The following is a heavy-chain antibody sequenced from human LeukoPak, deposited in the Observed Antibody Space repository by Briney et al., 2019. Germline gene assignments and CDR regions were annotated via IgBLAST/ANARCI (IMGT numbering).Heavy chain of an antibody. J-gene: IGHJ4*02. V-gene: IGHV4-59*01. CDR2: ITHSGGT. CDR1: GGSLNSYY. D-gene: IGHD7-27*01. Sequence: SETLSLTCTVSGGSLNSYYWSWIRQPPGKGLEWIGFITHSGGTDFDSSLGGRVTISVDTSKDQFSLRLTSMTAADTAVYFCARGRISNWGFEGTLFDAWGQGVLVTVSS. CDR3: ARGRISNWGFEGTLFDA.